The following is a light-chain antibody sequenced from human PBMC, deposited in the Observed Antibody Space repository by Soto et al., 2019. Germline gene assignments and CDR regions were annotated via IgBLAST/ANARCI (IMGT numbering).Light chain of an antibody. V-gene: IGLV2-23*01. CDR1: SSDVTNYNL. J-gene: IGLJ3*02. CDR2: EDT. Sequence: QSALAQPASVSGSPGQSITISCTATSSDVTNYNLVSWYQQRPGEAPGLIIYEDTQRPSGVSHRFSGSKSDNTASLTISGLQTEDEGDYYCSSDAGGALFGGGTKLTVL. CDR3: SSDAGGAL.